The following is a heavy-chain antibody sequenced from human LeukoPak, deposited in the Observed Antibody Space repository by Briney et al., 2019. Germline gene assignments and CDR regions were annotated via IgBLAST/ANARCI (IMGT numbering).Heavy chain of an antibody. J-gene: IGHJ5*02. CDR3: ARGLTGTWGP. V-gene: IGHV4-39*01. CDR1: GGSISSSSYY. CDR2: IYYSGST. Sequence: MSSETLSLTCTVSGGSISSSSYYWGWIRQPPGKGLEWIGSIYYSGSTYYNPSLKSRVTISVDTSKNQFSLKLSSVTAADTAVYYCARGLTGTWGPWGQGTLVTVSS. D-gene: IGHD1-20*01.